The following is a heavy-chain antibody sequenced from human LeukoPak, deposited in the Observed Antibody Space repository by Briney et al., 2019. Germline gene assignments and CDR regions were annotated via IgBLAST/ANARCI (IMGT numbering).Heavy chain of an antibody. CDR2: INTNTGNP. V-gene: IGHV7-4-1*02. CDR1: GYTFTSYA. Sequence: ASVKVSCKASGYTFTSYAMNWVRQAPGQGLEWMGWINTNTGNPTYAQGFTGRFVFSLDTSVSTAYLQISSLKAADTAVYYCARVSPMVRGVIIYDYWGQGTLVTVSS. CDR3: ARVSPMVRGVIIYDY. J-gene: IGHJ4*02. D-gene: IGHD3-10*01.